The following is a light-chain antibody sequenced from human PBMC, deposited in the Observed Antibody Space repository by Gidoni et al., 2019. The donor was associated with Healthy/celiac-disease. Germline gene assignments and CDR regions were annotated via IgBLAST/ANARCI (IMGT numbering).Light chain of an antibody. J-gene: IGLJ7*01. Sequence: SYVLTQPPSVSVAPGKTARITCGGNNIGSKSVHWYQQKPGQAPVLVIYYDSDRPSGIPERFSGFNSGNTATLTISRVEAGDEADYYCQVWDSSSDHAVFGGGTQLTVL. V-gene: IGLV3-21*04. CDR1: NIGSKS. CDR2: YDS. CDR3: QVWDSSSDHAV.